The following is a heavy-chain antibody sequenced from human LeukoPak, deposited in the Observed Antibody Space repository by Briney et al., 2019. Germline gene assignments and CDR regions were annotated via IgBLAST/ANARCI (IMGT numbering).Heavy chain of an antibody. J-gene: IGHJ6*02. CDR2: IYYSGST. CDR3: ARSMGGSYYDFWRYGMDV. D-gene: IGHD3-3*01. V-gene: IGHV4-59*01. CDR1: GGSIRNYY. Sequence: SETLSLTCTVSGGSIRNYYWSWIRQPPGKALDFIGYIYYSGSTNYNPSLKSRVTISVDTSKNQVSLKLNSVTAADTAVYYCARSMGGSYYDFWRYGMDVWGQGTTVTVSS.